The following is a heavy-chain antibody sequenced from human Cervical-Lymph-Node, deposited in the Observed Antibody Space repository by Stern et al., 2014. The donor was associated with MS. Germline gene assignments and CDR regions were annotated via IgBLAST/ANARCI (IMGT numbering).Heavy chain of an antibody. Sequence: QVQLVQSGAEVKRPGSSVKVSCKASGGTFNSDAIGWVRQAPGQGLEWMGGIGPIFGTSTYAQKFQGRVKITADESTGTSYMELSGLRSEDTAFYYCAREIITETTLGWFDPWGQGTLVTVSS. CDR1: GGTFNSDA. CDR2: IGPIFGTS. CDR3: AREIITETTLGWFDP. J-gene: IGHJ5*02. V-gene: IGHV1-69*01. D-gene: IGHD1-7*01.